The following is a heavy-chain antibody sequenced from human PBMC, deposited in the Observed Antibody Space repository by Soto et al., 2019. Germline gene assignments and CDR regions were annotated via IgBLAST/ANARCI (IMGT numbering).Heavy chain of an antibody. CDR1: GGSISSYY. V-gene: IGHV4-59*01. J-gene: IGHJ4*02. Sequence: SETLSLTCTVSGGSISSYYWSWIRQPPGKGLEWIGYIYYSGSTNYNPSLKSRVTISVDTSKNQFSLKLSSVTAADTAVYYCAREVIDYGDLSYYFDYWGQGTLVTVSS. D-gene: IGHD4-17*01. CDR3: AREVIDYGDLSYYFDY. CDR2: IYYSGST.